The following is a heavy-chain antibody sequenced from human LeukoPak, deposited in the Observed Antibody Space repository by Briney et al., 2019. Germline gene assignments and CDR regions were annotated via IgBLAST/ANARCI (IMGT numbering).Heavy chain of an antibody. J-gene: IGHJ4*02. CDR1: GFTVSSNY. Sequence: PGGSLRLSCAASGFTVSSNYMSWVRQAPGRGLEWVSFISRSGTTIYYADSVKGRFTISRDNAKNSLYLQMTSLRVEDTGIYYCARDQNGYCSHGSSYGSDYWGQGTLVAVSS. D-gene: IGHD2-15*01. V-gene: IGHV3-11*04. CDR2: ISRSGTTI. CDR3: ARDQNGYCSHGSSYGSDY.